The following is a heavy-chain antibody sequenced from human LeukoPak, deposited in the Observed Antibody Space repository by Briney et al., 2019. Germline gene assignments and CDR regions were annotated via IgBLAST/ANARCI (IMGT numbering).Heavy chain of an antibody. CDR2: IYSGGST. D-gene: IGHD3-10*01. Sequence: GGSLRLSCAASGFTVSSNYMSWVRQAPGKGLEWVSVIYSGGSTYYADSVKSRFTISRDNSKNTLYLQMNSLRAEDTAVYYCARAESLHRWSGEWDYYYYMDVWGKGTTVTVSS. CDR3: ARAESLHRWSGEWDYYYYMDV. J-gene: IGHJ6*03. CDR1: GFTVSSNY. V-gene: IGHV3-53*01.